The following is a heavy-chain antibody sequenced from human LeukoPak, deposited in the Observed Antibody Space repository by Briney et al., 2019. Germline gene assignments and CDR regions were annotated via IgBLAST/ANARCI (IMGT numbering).Heavy chain of an antibody. CDR1: GGSISSGSYY. CDR2: IYTSGST. V-gene: IGHV4-61*02. CDR3: ARDLVYYDFWSGYYPMGAFDI. J-gene: IGHJ3*02. Sequence: SQTLSLTCTVSGGSISSGSYYWSWIRQPAGKGLEWIGRIYTSGSTNYNPSLKSRVTISVDTSKNQFSLKLSSVTAADTAVYYCARDLVYYDFWSGYYPMGAFDIWGQGTMVTVSS. D-gene: IGHD3-3*01.